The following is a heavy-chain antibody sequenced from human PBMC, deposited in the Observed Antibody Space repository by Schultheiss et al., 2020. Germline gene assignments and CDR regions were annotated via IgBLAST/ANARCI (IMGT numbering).Heavy chain of an antibody. V-gene: IGHV3-23*01. D-gene: IGHD1/OR15-1a*01. J-gene: IGHJ6*04. Sequence: GESLKISCAASGFTFSSYAMSWVRQAPGKGLEWVSAISGSGGSTYYADSVKGRFTISRDNSKNSLYLQMNSLRAEDTAVYYCARGNRPYGMDVWGKGTTVTVAS. CDR2: ISGSGGST. CDR1: GFTFSSYA. CDR3: ARGNRPYGMDV.